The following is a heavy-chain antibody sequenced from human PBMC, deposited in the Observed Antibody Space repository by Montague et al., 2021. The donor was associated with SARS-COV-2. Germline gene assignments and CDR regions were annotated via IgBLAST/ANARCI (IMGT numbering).Heavy chain of an antibody. CDR1: GGSISSYY. V-gene: IGHV4-4*07. CDR3: ASAHLTILFMVYYYGMDV. Sequence: SETLSPTCTVSGGSISSYYWSWIRQPAGKGLEWIGLIYPIGSTKSNPSPKSRAPMSVDTSKNQFSLKLSSVTAAATAVYYCASAHLTILFMVYYYGMDVWGQGTKVTVSS. D-gene: IGHD4/OR15-4a*01. CDR2: IYPIGST. J-gene: IGHJ6*02.